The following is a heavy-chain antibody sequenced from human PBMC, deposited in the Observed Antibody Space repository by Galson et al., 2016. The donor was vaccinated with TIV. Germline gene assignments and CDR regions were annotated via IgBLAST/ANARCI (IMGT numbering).Heavy chain of an antibody. CDR1: GYTFTSYG. CDR3: ARLGYCSSMSCFQFDP. CDR2: INTATGYT. D-gene: IGHD2-2*01. J-gene: IGHJ5*02. Sequence: SVKVSCKASGYTFTSYGIHWMRQAPGQRLEWMGWINTATGYTKYSQTFQDRITITSDTSASTAYMELSSLRSEDTATYYCARLGYCSSMSCFQFDPWGQGTLVSVSS. V-gene: IGHV1-3*04.